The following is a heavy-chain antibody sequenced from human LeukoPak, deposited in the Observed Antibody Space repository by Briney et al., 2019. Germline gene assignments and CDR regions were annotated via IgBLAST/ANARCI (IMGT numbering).Heavy chain of an antibody. J-gene: IGHJ3*02. Sequence: PGRSLRLSCAASGFTFDDYAMHWVRQAPGKGLEWVSGISWNSGSIGYADSVKGRFTISRDNANNSLYLQMNSLRAEDTALYYCAKDMAGHDAFDIWGQGTMVTVSS. CDR2: ISWNSGSI. D-gene: IGHD6-19*01. CDR1: GFTFDDYA. CDR3: AKDMAGHDAFDI. V-gene: IGHV3-9*01.